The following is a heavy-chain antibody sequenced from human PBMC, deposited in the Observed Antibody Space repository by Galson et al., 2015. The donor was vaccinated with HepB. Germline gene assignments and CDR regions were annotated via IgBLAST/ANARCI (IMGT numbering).Heavy chain of an antibody. J-gene: IGHJ3*02. Sequence: SLRLSCTASGFTFADYAMHWVRQAPGQGLEWVSGISWGSGSIGYANSVKGRFTISRDNTKNSLYLQLNSLRAEDTALYYCAKDMGYSSSWYFDDAFDIWGQGIMVTVSS. CDR2: ISWGSGSI. V-gene: IGHV3-9*01. CDR3: AKDMGYSSSWYFDDAFDI. D-gene: IGHD6-13*01. CDR1: GFTFADYA.